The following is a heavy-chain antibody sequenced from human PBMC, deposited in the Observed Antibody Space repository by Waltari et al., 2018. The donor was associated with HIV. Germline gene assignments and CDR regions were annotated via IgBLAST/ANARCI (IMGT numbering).Heavy chain of an antibody. V-gene: IGHV4-61*02. CDR3: ARVFCSGGSCYGDGRYGMDV. Sequence: QVQLQESGPGLVKPLQTLPLTCTVSGGSISSGSYYWNWIRQPAGKGLEWIGRIYPSGSTNYNPSLKSRVTISVDTSKNQFSLKLSSVTAADTAVYYCARVFCSGGSCYGDGRYGMDVWGQGTTVTVSS. CDR1: GGSISSGSYY. J-gene: IGHJ6*02. D-gene: IGHD2-15*01. CDR2: IYPSGST.